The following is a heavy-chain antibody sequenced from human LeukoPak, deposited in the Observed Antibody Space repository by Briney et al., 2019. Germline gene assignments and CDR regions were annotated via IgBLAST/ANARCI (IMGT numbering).Heavy chain of an antibody. CDR1: GGIFSNYA. CDR3: ARDALNGGDTLKLFDY. D-gene: IGHD2-21*01. V-gene: IGHV1-69*13. Sequence: SVKVSCKASGGIFSNYAISWVRQAAGQGLEWMGGIIPTFGTASYAQKFQGRVTITADESTSTAYMELSSLRSDDTAVYYCARDALNGGDTLKLFDYWGQGTLVTVSS. CDR2: IIPTFGTA. J-gene: IGHJ4*02.